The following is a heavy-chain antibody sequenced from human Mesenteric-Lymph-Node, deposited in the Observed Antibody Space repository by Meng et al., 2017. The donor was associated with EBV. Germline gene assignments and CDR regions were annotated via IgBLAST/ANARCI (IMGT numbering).Heavy chain of an antibody. V-gene: IGHV4-39*07. D-gene: IGHD3-16*01. CDR2: FYYSGST. CDR1: GGSISSSTYY. Sequence: LPLQESAPGLVKLSETLSLGCTVSGGSISSSTYYWGWIRQPPGKGLEWIVSFYYSGSTFYNPSLKTRVTISADASKNQFSLELKSVTAADTAVYYCAREGPYDFVPGYWGQGALVTVSS. J-gene: IGHJ4*02. CDR3: AREGPYDFVPGY.